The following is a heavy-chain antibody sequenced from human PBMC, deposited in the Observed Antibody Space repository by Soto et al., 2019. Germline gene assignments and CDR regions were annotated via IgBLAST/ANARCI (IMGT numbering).Heavy chain of an antibody. V-gene: IGHV3-21*01. CDR1: GFTFSSYS. D-gene: IGHD3-10*01. CDR2: ISSSSSYI. J-gene: IGHJ6*02. Sequence: GGSLRLSCAASGFTFSSYSMNWVRQAPGKGLEWVSSISSSSSYIYYADSVKGRFTISRDNAKNSLYLQMNSLRAEDTAVYYCLGEVRGVIEFYYYGMDVWGQGTTVTVSS. CDR3: LGEVRGVIEFYYYGMDV.